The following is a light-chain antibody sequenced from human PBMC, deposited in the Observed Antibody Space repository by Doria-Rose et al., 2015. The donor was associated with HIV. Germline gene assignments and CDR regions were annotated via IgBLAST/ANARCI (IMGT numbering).Light chain of an antibody. J-gene: IGKJ1*01. CDR1: QSFSSTY. Sequence: TQPPGTLSLSPGERATLSCRASQSFSSTYLAWYQQKPDQAPSLLIYDGSTRATGIPDRFSASGSGTDFTLTINRLEPEDFALYYCHQYGTSWTFGQGTKVEI. V-gene: IGKV3-20*01. CDR2: DGS. CDR3: HQYGTSWT.